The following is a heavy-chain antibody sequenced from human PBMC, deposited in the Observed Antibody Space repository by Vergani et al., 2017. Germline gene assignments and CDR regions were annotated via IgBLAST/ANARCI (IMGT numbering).Heavy chain of an antibody. CDR1: GGSISSGSYY. V-gene: IGHV4-61*02. CDR3: ARMNIMRYFDWLAQNSNWFDP. Sequence: QVQLQESGPGLVKPSQTLSLTCTVSGGSISSGSYYWSWIRQPAGKGLEWIGRIYSSGSTNYKPSLKSRVTISVDRSKNQFSLKLSSVTAADTAVYYCARMNIMRYFDWLAQNSNWFDPWGQGTTVTVSS. D-gene: IGHD3-9*01. J-gene: IGHJ5*01. CDR2: IYSSGST.